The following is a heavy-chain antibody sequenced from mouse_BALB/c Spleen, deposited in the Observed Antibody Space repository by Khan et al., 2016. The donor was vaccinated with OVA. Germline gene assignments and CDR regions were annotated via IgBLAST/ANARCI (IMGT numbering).Heavy chain of an antibody. D-gene: IGHD2-1*01. CDR2: ISYDGSN. J-gene: IGHJ3*01. V-gene: IGHV3-6*02. Sequence: EVELVESGPGLVKPSQSLSLTCSVTGYSIPSGYYWNWIRQFPGNKLEWMGYISYDGSNNYNPSLKNRISITRDTSKNQFFLKLNSVTTEDTATYYCASKSYGKGAYWGQGTLVTVSA. CDR1: GYSIPSGYY. CDR3: ASKSYGKGAY.